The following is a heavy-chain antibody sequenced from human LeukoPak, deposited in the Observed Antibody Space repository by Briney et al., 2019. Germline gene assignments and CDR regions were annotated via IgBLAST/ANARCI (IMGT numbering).Heavy chain of an antibody. CDR2: IYYSGST. CDR3: ARHGSRGWELRPNWFDP. Sequence: PSETLSLTCTVSGGSISSSSYYWGWIRQPPGKGLEWIGGIYYSGSTYYNPSLKSRVTISVDTSKNQFSLKLSSVTAADTAVYYCARHGSRGWELRPNWFDPWGQGTLVTVSS. V-gene: IGHV4-39*01. CDR1: GGSISSSSYY. J-gene: IGHJ5*02. D-gene: IGHD1-26*01.